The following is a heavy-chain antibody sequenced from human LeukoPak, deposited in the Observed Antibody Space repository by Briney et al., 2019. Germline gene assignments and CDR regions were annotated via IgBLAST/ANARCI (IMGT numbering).Heavy chain of an antibody. CDR3: AKGTPGYSSGWYVWGGLLNDY. D-gene: IGHD6-19*01. Sequence: GGALRLSCTGCGLTVSSNSMSWVRQAAGKGLEWVSAISGSGGSTYYADSVKGRFTISRDNSKNTLYLQMNSLRAEDTAVYYCAKGTPGYSSGWYVWGGLLNDYWGQGTLVTVSS. J-gene: IGHJ4*02. CDR2: ISGSGGST. V-gene: IGHV3-23*01. CDR1: GLTVSSNS.